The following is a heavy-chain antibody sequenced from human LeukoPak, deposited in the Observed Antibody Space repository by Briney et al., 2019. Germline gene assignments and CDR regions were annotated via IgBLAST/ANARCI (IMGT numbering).Heavy chain of an antibody. D-gene: IGHD5-18*01. CDR3: ATYRQIQVPFEF. CDR1: GFTFSDYY. V-gene: IGHV3-11*01. Sequence: GGSLRLSCAASGFTFSDYYMNWIRQAPGKGLEWVSYISSSGSTIYYADSVKGRFTISRDNSRSTLSLQMDSLRAEDTATYYCATYRQIQVPFEFWGQGTLVTVSS. J-gene: IGHJ4*02. CDR2: ISSSGSTI.